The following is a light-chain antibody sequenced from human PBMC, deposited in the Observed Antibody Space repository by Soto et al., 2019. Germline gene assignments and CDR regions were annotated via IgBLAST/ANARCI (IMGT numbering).Light chain of an antibody. Sequence: EIVLTQSPGTLSLSPGERATLSCRASQSVSLAWYQQKPGQAPRLLIFGASNRATGTPDRFSGSGSGTDFILTISRLEPEDFAVYYCQQYGTSPRTVGQGTRVEIK. J-gene: IGKJ5*01. CDR3: QQYGTSPRT. CDR2: GAS. V-gene: IGKV3-20*01. CDR1: QSVS.